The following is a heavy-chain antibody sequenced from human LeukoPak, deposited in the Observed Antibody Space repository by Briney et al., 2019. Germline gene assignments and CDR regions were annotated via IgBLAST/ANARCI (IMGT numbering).Heavy chain of an antibody. V-gene: IGHV4-34*01. CDR3: ARGYCSGGSCSTFDY. CDR1: GVTFSGYY. D-gene: IGHD2-15*01. CDR2: INHSGST. Sequence: PSETLSLTCAAYGVTFSGYYWSWIRQPPGKGLEWVGEINHSGSTNYNPSLKSRVTISVDTSKNQFSLTLSSVTAADTAVYYCARGYCSGGSCSTFDYWGQGTLVTVSS. J-gene: IGHJ4*02.